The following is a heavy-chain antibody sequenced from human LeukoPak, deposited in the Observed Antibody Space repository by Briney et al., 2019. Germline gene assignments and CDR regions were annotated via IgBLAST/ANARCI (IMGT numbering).Heavy chain of an antibody. V-gene: IGHV3-23*01. CDR2: ISGSGGST. CDR3: AKPNTYDSSGYARI. J-gene: IGHJ4*02. D-gene: IGHD3-22*01. Sequence: PGGSLRLSCAASGFTFSSYAMSWVRQAPGKGLEWVSAISGSGGSTYYADSVKGRFTISRDNTKNTLYLQMNSLRAEDTAVYYCAKPNTYDSSGYARIWGQGTLVTVSS. CDR1: GFTFSSYA.